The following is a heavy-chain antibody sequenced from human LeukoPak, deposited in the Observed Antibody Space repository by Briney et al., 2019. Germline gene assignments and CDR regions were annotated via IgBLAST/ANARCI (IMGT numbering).Heavy chain of an antibody. Sequence: PGGSLRLSCAASGFTFSAAWMSWLRQAPGKGLEWVSHISGDGGSTYYADSVKGRFTISRDNSKNSLYLQMNSLRTEDTDLYYCAKAGMGATLYYGMDVWGQGTTVTVSS. J-gene: IGHJ6*02. V-gene: IGHV3-43*02. CDR2: ISGDGGST. D-gene: IGHD1-26*01. CDR1: GFTFSAAW. CDR3: AKAGMGATLYYGMDV.